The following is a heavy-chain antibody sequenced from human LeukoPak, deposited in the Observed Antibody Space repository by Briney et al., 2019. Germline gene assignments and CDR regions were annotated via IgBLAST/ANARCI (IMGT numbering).Heavy chain of an antibody. CDR2: ISAYNGNT. CDR3: ARGTTIGYSYGGPGGFDY. Sequence: ASVKVSCKTSGYTFIGYYMHWVRQAPGQGLEWMGWISAYNGNTNYAQKLQGRVTMTTDTSTSTAYMELRSLRSDDTAVYYCARGTTIGYSYGGPGGFDYWGQGTLVTVSS. J-gene: IGHJ4*02. CDR1: GYTFIGYY. V-gene: IGHV1-18*04. D-gene: IGHD5-18*01.